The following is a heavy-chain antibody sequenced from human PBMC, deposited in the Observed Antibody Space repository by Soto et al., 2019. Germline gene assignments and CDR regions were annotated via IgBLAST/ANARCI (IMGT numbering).Heavy chain of an antibody. CDR1: GFTFNIYS. CDR3: ARDTKMLAPLIYMDH. D-gene: IGHD3-22*01. V-gene: IGHV3-21*01. CDR2: ISSRSSNI. J-gene: IGHJ4*02. Sequence: LXLSCAASGFTFNIYSMNWVRQAPGKGLEWVSSISSRSSNIDYADSVKGRFTISRDNANNSLYLQMNNLSADDTAVYYCARDTKMLAPLIYMDHWGRGTLVTVSS.